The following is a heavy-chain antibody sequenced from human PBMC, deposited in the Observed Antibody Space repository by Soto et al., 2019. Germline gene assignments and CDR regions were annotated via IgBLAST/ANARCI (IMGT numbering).Heavy chain of an antibody. D-gene: IGHD2-15*01. CDR3: ASLKRYCSGGSCYIYYYYGMYV. Sequence: EVQLVESGGGLVQPGGSLRLSCAASGFTFSSYSMNWVRQAPGKGLEWVSYISSSSSTIYYADSVKGRFTISRDNAKNSLYLQMNSLRDEDTAVYYCASLKRYCSGGSCYIYYYYGMYVWGQGTTVTVSS. CDR2: ISSSSSTI. CDR1: GFTFSSYS. J-gene: IGHJ6*02. V-gene: IGHV3-48*02.